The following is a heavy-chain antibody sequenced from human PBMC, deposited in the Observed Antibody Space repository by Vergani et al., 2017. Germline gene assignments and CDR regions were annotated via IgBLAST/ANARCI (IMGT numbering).Heavy chain of an antibody. CDR2: IYYSGTT. Sequence: QVQLQESGPGLVKPSETLSLTCAVSGFSIDNGYYWSWVRQRPGMGLDWIGYIYYSGTTYYNPSLESRLTISLDTSENHLSLKLTSVTAADTAVYYCTKGSRGYTGYFFDYWGQGTLATVSS. V-gene: IGHV4-31*11. J-gene: IGHJ4*02. D-gene: IGHD5-12*01. CDR1: GFSIDNGYY. CDR3: TKGSRGYTGYFFDY.